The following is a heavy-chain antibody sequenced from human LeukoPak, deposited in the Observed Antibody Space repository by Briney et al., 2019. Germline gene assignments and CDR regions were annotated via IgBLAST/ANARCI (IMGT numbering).Heavy chain of an antibody. V-gene: IGHV1-46*01. CDR1: GYTFTSYY. D-gene: IGHD3-22*01. CDR2: INPSGGST. Sequence: GASVKVSCKASGYTFTSYYMHWVRQAPGQGLEWMGIINPSGGSTSYAQKFQGRVTMTRDTSTSTVYMELSSLRSEDTAVYYCARATYYYDSSGYSPTYNWFDPWGQGTLVTVSS. J-gene: IGHJ5*02. CDR3: ARATYYYDSSGYSPTYNWFDP.